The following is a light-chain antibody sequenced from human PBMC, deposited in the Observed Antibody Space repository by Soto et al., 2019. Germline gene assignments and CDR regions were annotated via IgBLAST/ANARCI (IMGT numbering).Light chain of an antibody. CDR1: QSISTW. J-gene: IGKJ1*01. Sequence: DIQKIQVVSALFASVGDRVTITCRASQSISTWLAWYQQKPGKAPKLLIYKASSLESGVPSRFSGSGSGTEFTLTISSLQPDDFATYYCQQYINRWTFGQGTKVDIK. CDR3: QQYINRWT. V-gene: IGKV1-5*03. CDR2: KAS.